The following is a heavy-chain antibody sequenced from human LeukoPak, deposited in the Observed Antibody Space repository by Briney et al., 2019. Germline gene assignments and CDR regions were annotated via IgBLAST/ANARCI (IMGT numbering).Heavy chain of an antibody. J-gene: IGHJ4*02. CDR2: ISGSGGST. CDR1: GFTFSSYE. CDR3: AKVTAYGGYEEYYFDY. D-gene: IGHD5-12*01. Sequence: GGSLRLSCAASGFTFSSYEMNWVRQAPGKGLEWVSAISGSGGSTYYADSVKGRFTISRDNSKNTLYLQMNSLRAEDTAVYYCAKVTAYGGYEEYYFDYWGQGTLVTVSS. V-gene: IGHV3-23*01.